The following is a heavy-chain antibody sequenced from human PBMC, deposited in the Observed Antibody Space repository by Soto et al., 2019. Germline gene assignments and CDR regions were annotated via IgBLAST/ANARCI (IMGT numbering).Heavy chain of an antibody. CDR3: ARASGGAVADFDY. D-gene: IGHD6-19*01. CDR2: IYYSGHT. Sequence: QVKLQESGPGLVKPSETLSLTCSVSGGSISSGGYYWNWIRQHPERGLEWIGYIYYSGHTVLNPSLRSRAPISRDTSKNEFSLTLTSLTAADTAVYFCARASGGAVADFDYWGQGTLVTVSS. J-gene: IGHJ4*02. V-gene: IGHV4-31*03. CDR1: GGSISSGGYY.